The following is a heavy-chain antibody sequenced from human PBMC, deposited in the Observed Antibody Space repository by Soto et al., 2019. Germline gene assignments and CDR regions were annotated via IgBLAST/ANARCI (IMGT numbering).Heavy chain of an antibody. CDR1: GDSISAYS. CDR2: IHYNGNT. D-gene: IGHD5-12*01. CDR3: AREGNLGRWLQPLDF. V-gene: IGHV4-59*01. Sequence: QVKLQVSAPGLVKPSETLSLTCTVSGDSISAYSWSWVRQPPGKGLEWIGNIHYNGNTKYNPSLKSRVTMSVDTSKNQFSLKLISVTAADTAKYFCAREGNLGRWLQPLDFWGQGTLVTVSS. J-gene: IGHJ4*02.